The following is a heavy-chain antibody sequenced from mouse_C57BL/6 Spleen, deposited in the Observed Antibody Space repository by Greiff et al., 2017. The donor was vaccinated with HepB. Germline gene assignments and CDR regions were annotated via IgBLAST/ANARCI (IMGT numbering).Heavy chain of an antibody. CDR2: ISGGGGNT. J-gene: IGHJ1*03. CDR3: ARDGNGYFDV. CDR1: GFTFSSYT. D-gene: IGHD2-1*01. V-gene: IGHV5-9*01. Sequence: DVMLVESGGGLVKPGGSLKLSCAASGFTFSSYTMSWVRQTPEKRLEWVATISGGGGNTYYPDSVKGRFTISRDNAKNTLYLQMSSLRSEDTALYYCARDGNGYFDVWGTGTTVTVSS.